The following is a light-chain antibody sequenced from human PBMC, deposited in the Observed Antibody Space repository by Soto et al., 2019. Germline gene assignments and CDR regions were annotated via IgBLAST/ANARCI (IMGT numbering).Light chain of an antibody. CDR2: GAS. CDR1: QTVTNNF. Sequence: EIVLTQSPGTLSLSPGQRATLSCRASQTVTNNFLAWHQQKPGQTPRLLIYGASSRATGTPDRFSGSGSGTDFTLTISRLEPEDFAVYYCQQHGGSPITFGKGTRLEIK. V-gene: IGKV3-20*01. CDR3: QQHGGSPIT. J-gene: IGKJ5*01.